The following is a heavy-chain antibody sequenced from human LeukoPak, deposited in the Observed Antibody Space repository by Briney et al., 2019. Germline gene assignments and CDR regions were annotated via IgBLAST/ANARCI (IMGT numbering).Heavy chain of an antibody. CDR1: GYTFTSYG. CDR2: ISAYNGNT. CDR3: ASTPGKDI. J-gene: IGHJ3*02. Sequence: GASVKDSCKASGYTFTSYGISGVRQARAQGVEWMGWISAYNGNTNNERRLRARVTMTTATSTSTAYMELRSLRSDDTAVYYCASTPGKDIWGQGTMVAVSS. V-gene: IGHV1-18*01.